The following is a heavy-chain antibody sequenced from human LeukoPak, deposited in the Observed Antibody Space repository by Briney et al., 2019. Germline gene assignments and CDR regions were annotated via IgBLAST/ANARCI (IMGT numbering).Heavy chain of an antibody. Sequence: GGSLRLSCAASGFTFSSYSMNWVRQAPGKGLEWVSSISSSSSYIYYADSVKGRFTISRDNAKNSLYLQMNSLRAEDTAVYYCARLRITMVRGVINLDYWGQGTLVTVSS. CDR3: ARLRITMVRGVINLDY. D-gene: IGHD3-10*01. J-gene: IGHJ4*02. CDR1: GFTFSSYS. V-gene: IGHV3-21*01. CDR2: ISSSSSYI.